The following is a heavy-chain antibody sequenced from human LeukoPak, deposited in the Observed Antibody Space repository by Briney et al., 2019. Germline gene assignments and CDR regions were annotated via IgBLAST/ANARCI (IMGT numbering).Heavy chain of an antibody. CDR3: ARVAGEDGRGYSGSYVFYYYYMDV. Sequence: GASVTVSCKASGYIFTSYYMHWVRQAPGQGLEWMGWISAYNGNTNYAQKLQGRVTMTTDTSTSTAYMELSSLRSEDTAVYYCARVAGEDGRGYSGSYVFYYYYMDVWGKGTTVTVSS. V-gene: IGHV1-18*04. CDR2: ISAYNGNT. J-gene: IGHJ6*03. CDR1: GYIFTSYY. D-gene: IGHD1-26*01.